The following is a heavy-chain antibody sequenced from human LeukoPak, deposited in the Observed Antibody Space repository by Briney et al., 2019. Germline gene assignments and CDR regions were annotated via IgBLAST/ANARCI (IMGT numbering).Heavy chain of an antibody. V-gene: IGHV4-39*07. Sequence: PSETLSLTCTVSGGSISSSSYYWGWIRQPPGKGLEWIGSVCCGGSTNYNPSLKSRVTISVDTSKNQFSLKLSSVTAADTAVYYCARSSVEWSPKGAPDYWGQGTLVTVSS. CDR1: GGSISSSSYY. CDR3: ARSSVEWSPKGAPDY. CDR2: VCCGGST. D-gene: IGHD3-3*01. J-gene: IGHJ4*02.